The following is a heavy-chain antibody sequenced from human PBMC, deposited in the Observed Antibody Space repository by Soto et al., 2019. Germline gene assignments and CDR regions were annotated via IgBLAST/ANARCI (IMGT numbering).Heavy chain of an antibody. CDR2: MNPNSGNT. CDR1: GYTFTSYD. V-gene: IGHV1-8*01. J-gene: IGHJ6*02. D-gene: IGHD1-26*01. CDR3: ASLPWDNYYYYGMDV. Sequence: QVQLVQSGAEVKKPGASVKVSCKASGYTFTSYDINWVRQATGQGLEWMGWMNPNSGNTGYAQKFQGRVSITRNTSISTAYMELSSLRSEDTAVYSWASLPWDNYYYYGMDVWGQGTTVTVSS.